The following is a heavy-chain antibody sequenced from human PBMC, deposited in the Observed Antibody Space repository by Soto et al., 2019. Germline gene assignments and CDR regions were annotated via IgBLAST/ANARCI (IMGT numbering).Heavy chain of an antibody. V-gene: IGHV3-30*18. CDR3: AKSLGIPATFAGSGY. D-gene: IGHD2-2*01. Sequence: PGGSLRLSCAASGFTFSSYGMHWVRQAPGKGLEWVAVISYDGSNKYYADSVKGRFTISRDNSKNTLYLQMNNLRAEDTAVYYCAKSLGIPATFAGSGYWGQGTLVTVSS. CDR1: GFTFSSYG. CDR2: ISYDGSNK. J-gene: IGHJ4*02.